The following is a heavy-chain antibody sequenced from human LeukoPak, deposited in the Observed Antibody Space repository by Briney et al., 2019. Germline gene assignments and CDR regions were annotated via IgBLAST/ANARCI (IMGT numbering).Heavy chain of an antibody. CDR1: GYTFTSHD. CDR3: AREGKYCSSTSCYNGWFDP. J-gene: IGHJ5*02. Sequence: ASVKVSCKASGYTFTSHDINWVRQATGQGLEWMGWMNPNSGNTGYAQKFQGRVTMTRNTSISTAYMELSSLRSEDTAVYYCAREGKYCSSTSCYNGWFDPWGQGTLVTVSS. V-gene: IGHV1-8*01. D-gene: IGHD2-2*02. CDR2: MNPNSGNT.